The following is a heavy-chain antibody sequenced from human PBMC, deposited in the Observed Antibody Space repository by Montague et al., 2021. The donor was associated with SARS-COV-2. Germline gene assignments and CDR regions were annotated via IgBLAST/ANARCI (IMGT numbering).Heavy chain of an antibody. CDR1: GFTFSSYA. CDR3: ASSIVVVPAAIPYEAYYYYGMDV. V-gene: IGHV3-30-3*01. J-gene: IGHJ6*02. CDR2: ISYDGSNK. Sequence: SLRLSCAASGFTFSSYAMHWVRQAPGKGLGWVAVISYDGSNKYYADSVKGRFTISRDNSKNTLYLQMNSLRAEDTAVYYCASSIVVVPAAIPYEAYYYYGMDVWGQGATVTVSS. D-gene: IGHD2-2*02.